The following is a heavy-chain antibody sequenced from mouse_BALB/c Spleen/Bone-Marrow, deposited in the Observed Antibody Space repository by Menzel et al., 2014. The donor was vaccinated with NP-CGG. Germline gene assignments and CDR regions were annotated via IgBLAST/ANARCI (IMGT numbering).Heavy chain of an antibody. CDR1: GFDFSRYW. V-gene: IGHV4-1*02. J-gene: IGHJ3*01. Sequence: EVKLMESGGGLVQPGGSLKLSCAASGFDFSRYWMSWVRQAPGKGLEWIGEINPDSSTINYTPSLKDKFIISRDNAKNTLYLQMSKVRSEDPALYYCSRLGYYGGFAYWGQGTLVTVSA. CDR2: INPDSSTI. D-gene: IGHD2-3*01. CDR3: SRLGYYGGFAY.